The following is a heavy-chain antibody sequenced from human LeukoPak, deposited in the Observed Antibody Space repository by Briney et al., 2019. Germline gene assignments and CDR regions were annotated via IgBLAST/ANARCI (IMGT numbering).Heavy chain of an antibody. V-gene: IGHV1-69*13. CDR1: EGTFSSYA. J-gene: IGHJ6*02. CDR3: WQSDYYYYGMDV. CDR2: IIPIFGTA. Sequence: SVKVSCKASEGTFSSYAISWVRQAPGQGLEWMGGIIPIFGTANYAQKFQGRVTITADESTSTAYMELSSLRSEDTAVYYCWQSDYYYYGMDVWGQGTTVTVSS.